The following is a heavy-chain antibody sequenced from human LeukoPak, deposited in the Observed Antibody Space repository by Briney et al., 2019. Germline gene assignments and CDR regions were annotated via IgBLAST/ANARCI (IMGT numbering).Heavy chain of an antibody. CDR3: ARSQSGYYGGGY. CDR1: GGTFSSYA. Sequence: ASVKVSCKASGGTFSSYAISWVRQAPGQGLEWMGGIIPIFGTANYAQKFQGRVTITADESTSTAYMELSSLRSEDTAVYYCARSQSGYYGGGYWGQGTLVTVSS. CDR2: IIPIFGTA. J-gene: IGHJ4*02. D-gene: IGHD3-22*01. V-gene: IGHV1-69*13.